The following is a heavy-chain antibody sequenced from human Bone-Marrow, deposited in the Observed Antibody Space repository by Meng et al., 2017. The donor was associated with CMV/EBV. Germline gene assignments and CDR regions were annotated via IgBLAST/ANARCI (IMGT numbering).Heavy chain of an antibody. CDR1: GFTFNDYA. J-gene: IGHJ6*02. D-gene: IGHD5-18*01. V-gene: IGHV3-30*09. CDR2: ISYDGSNK. CDR3: ARVKILIQYYYYYGMDV. Sequence: GESLKIYCATSGFTFNDYAFHWVRQAPGKGLEWVAFISYDGSNKYYADSVKGRFAIPRDSSRNTLYLQMNSLRAEDTAVYYCARVKILIQYYYYYGMDVWGQGTTVNVSS.